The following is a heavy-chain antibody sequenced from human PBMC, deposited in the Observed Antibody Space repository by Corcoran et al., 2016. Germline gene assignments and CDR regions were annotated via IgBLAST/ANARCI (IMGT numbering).Heavy chain of an antibody. CDR3: TADVAEGGTTTGFDY. D-gene: IGHD1-7*01. CDR1: GITFTNAW. J-gene: IGHJ4*02. V-gene: IGHV3-15*07. CDR2: VKSRADGETT. Sequence: EVQLVESGGGVVQPGGSLRLSCAASGITFTNAWMSWVRQAPGKGLEWVGRVKSRADGETTDYAAPVKGRFTISRDDSKSMVFLQLTSLKTEDTAVYYCTADVAEGGTTTGFDYWGQGTLVSVSS.